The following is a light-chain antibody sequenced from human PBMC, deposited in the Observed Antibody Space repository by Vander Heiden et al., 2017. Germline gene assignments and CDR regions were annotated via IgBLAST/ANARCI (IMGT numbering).Light chain of an antibody. CDR3: ASWDASLGGL. J-gene: IGLJ2*01. CDR1: NSKIGTHF. Sequence: QSALTQPPSASGTPGQRVTISCSGSNSKIGTHFVFWSQEIPGTAPKLLMYNNNQRPSGVPDRFSGSKSGTSASLAISGLRSDDEAIYYCASWDASLGGLFGVGTMVTVL. V-gene: IGLV1-47*02. CDR2: NNN.